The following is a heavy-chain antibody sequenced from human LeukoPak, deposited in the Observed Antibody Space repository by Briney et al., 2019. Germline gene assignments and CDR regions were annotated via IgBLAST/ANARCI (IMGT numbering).Heavy chain of an antibody. D-gene: IGHD6-13*01. CDR2: IYTSGST. V-gene: IGHV4-4*07. CDR3: ARVSHQLHDSSSYAFDI. CDR1: GGSISSYY. J-gene: IGHJ3*02. Sequence: SETLSLTCTVSGGSISSYYWSWIRQPAGKGLEWIGRIYTSGSTNYIPSLKSRVTMSVDTSKNQFSLQLNSVTPEDTAVYYCARVSHQLHDSSSYAFDIWGQGTMVTVSS.